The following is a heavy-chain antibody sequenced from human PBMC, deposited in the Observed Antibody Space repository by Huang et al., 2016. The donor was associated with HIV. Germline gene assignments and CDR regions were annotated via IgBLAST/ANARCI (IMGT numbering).Heavy chain of an antibody. J-gene: IGHJ4*02. CDR1: GGTFSSYV. Sequence: QVQLVQSGAEVKKPGSSVKVSCKASGGTFSSYVISWVRQVAGQGLEWMRGISTNLDKTNYAQKFQGRGTIIADESTSTAYMEMSSLRPEDTATYYCATGPRGSGSFNWGQGTLVIVSS. V-gene: IGHV1-69*01. D-gene: IGHD1-26*01. CDR2: ISTNLDKT. CDR3: ATGPRGSGSFN.